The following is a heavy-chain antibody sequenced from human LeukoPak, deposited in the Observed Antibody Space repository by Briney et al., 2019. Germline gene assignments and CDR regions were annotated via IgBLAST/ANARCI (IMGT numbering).Heavy chain of an antibody. D-gene: IGHD5-12*01. CDR2: IHYTGST. CDR1: GDSISRSNYY. J-gene: IGHJ6*03. V-gene: IGHV4-39*07. CDR3: ARATSSYFYYMDV. Sequence: SETLSLTCSVFGDSISRSNYYWGWIRQPPGKGLEWIGSIHYTGSTYHNPSLKSRVTISADTSKNQFSLNVSSVTAADTAVYYCARATSSYFYYMDVWGKGTTVTISS.